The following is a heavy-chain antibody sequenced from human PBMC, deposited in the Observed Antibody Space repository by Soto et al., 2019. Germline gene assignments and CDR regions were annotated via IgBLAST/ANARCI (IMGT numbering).Heavy chain of an antibody. CDR1: GFTFSSYG. D-gene: IGHD3-9*01. CDR2: IWYDGSNK. V-gene: IGHV3-33*01. Sequence: QVQLVESGGGVVQPGRSLRLSCAASGFTFSSYGMHWVRQAPGKGLEWLAVIWYDGSNKYYADSVKGQFTISRDNSKNTLYLQMNSLRAEDTAVYYCVRRGGSYYDILPPIWGQGTMVTVSA. CDR3: VRRGGSYYDILPPI. J-gene: IGHJ3*02.